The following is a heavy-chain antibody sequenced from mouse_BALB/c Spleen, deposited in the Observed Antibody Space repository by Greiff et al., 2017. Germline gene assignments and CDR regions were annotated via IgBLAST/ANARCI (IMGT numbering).Heavy chain of an antibody. CDR1: GYNFTSYW. CDR2: IYPGSGST. Sequence: QVQLQQPGAELVKPGTSVKLSCKASGYNFTSYWINWVKLRPGQGLEWIGDIYPGSGSTNYNEKFKSKATLTVDTSSSPAYMQLSSLASEDSALYYCARTLFDYDDDYWGQGTLVTVSA. V-gene: IGHV1-55*01. CDR3: ARTLFDYDDDY. J-gene: IGHJ3*01. D-gene: IGHD2-4*01.